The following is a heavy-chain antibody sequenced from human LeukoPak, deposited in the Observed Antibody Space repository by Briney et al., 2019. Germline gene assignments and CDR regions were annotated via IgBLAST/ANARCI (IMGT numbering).Heavy chain of an antibody. J-gene: IGHJ4*02. CDR2: IWSDTTNK. CDR1: GFTFSSYA. V-gene: IGHV3-33*08. D-gene: IGHD4-17*01. CDR3: ARGRLTTVTTFHFDY. Sequence: GGSLRLSCGASGFTFSSYAMHWVRQAPGKGLEWVAVIWSDTTNKYYADSVKGRFTISRDNSKNTLYLQMSSLRAEDTAMYYCARGRLTTVTTFHFDYWGQGTLVTVSS.